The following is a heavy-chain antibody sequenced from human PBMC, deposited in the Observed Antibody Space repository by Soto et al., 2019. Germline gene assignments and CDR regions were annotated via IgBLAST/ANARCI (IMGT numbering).Heavy chain of an antibody. Sequence: QITLKEAGPTLVKPTQTLTLTCTFSGFSLSTSGVGVGWIRQPPGKALEWLALIYWNDDKRYSPSLKSRLTLTKDTSKNQVVLTMTNMDPVDTATYYCAHSPYDYVWGSVNWFDPWGQGTLVTVSS. V-gene: IGHV2-5*01. CDR2: IYWNDDK. J-gene: IGHJ5*02. CDR1: GFSLSTSGVG. D-gene: IGHD3-16*01. CDR3: AHSPYDYVWGSVNWFDP.